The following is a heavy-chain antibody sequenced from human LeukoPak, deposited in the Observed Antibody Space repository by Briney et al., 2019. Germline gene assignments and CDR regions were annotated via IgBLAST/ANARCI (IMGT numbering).Heavy chain of an antibody. CDR2: ISYDGSNK. Sequence: GGSLRLSCAASGFTFSSYAMHCVRQAPGKGLEWVAVISYDGSNKYYANSVKGRFTISRDNSKNTLYLQMGSLRAEDMAVYYCARDSMNRAFDIWGQGTMVTVSS. CDR3: ARDSMNRAFDI. J-gene: IGHJ3*02. CDR1: GFTFSSYA. D-gene: IGHD1/OR15-1a*01. V-gene: IGHV3-30*14.